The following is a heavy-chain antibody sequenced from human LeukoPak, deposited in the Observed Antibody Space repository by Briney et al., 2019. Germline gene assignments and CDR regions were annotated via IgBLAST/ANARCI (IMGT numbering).Heavy chain of an antibody. Sequence: GSSVKVSCKASGGTFSSYAISWVRQAPGQGLEWMGGIIPIFGTANYAQKFQGRATITTDESTSTAYMELSSLRSEDTAVYYCAAYGSGSYRPEEFDYWGQGTLVTVSS. D-gene: IGHD3-10*01. CDR1: GGTFSSYA. J-gene: IGHJ4*02. CDR3: AAYGSGSYRPEEFDY. CDR2: IIPIFGTA. V-gene: IGHV1-69*05.